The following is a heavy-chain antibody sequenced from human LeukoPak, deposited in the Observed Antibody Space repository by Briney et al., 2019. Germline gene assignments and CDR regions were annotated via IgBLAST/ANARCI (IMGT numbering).Heavy chain of an antibody. CDR2: IKQDGSEK. V-gene: IGHV3-7*01. CDR1: EFTFSNYW. Sequence: PGGSLRPSCAASEFTFSNYWMTWVRQAPGKGLEWVASIKQDGSEKYSVDSVKGRFTISRDNAKNSLYLQMNSLRVEDTAVYYCARDRGGYCTSTSCQKPLDYWGQGTLVTVSS. D-gene: IGHD2-2*01. J-gene: IGHJ4*02. CDR3: ARDRGGYCTSTSCQKPLDY.